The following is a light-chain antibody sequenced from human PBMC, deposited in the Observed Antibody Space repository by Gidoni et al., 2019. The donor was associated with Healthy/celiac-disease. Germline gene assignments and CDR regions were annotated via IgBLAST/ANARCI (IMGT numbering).Light chain of an antibody. CDR3: QQYGSSPIT. CDR2: GAS. CDR1: QSVSSSY. J-gene: IGKJ5*01. V-gene: IGKV3-20*01. Sequence: EIVLTESPGTLSLSPGERATLSCRASQSVSSSYLAWYQQKPGQAPRLLLDGASSRATVIPDRFSGSGSGTDFTLTISMLEPEYFAVYYCQQYGSSPITFGQGTRLEIK.